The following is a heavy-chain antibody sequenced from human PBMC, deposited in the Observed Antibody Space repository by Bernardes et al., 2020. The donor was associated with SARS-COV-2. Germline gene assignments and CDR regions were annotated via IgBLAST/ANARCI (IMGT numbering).Heavy chain of an antibody. J-gene: IGHJ6*02. D-gene: IGHD3-10*01. Sequence: ASVKVSCKVSGYTLSELPMHWVRQAPGKGPERMGNFDPEDGETIYAEKFQGRVTMTEDTSTDTAYMELSSLRSEDTAVYYCATDGSFGVQGVIIYAMDVWGQGTTVTVSS. CDR2: FDPEDGET. CDR1: GYTLSELP. CDR3: ATDGSFGVQGVIIYAMDV. V-gene: IGHV1-24*01.